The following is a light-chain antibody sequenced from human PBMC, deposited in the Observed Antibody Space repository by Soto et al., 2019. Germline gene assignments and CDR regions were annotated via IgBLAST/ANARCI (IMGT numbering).Light chain of an antibody. V-gene: IGKV3-20*01. Sequence: IVLTQSPGTLSWSPGERANISCRASQRVSSSYLAWYQQKPGQAPRLLIYGTSNRATGIPDRFSGSGSGTDFTLTISRLQSEDFAVYFCQRYGSSPLITFGRGTRLEIK. CDR2: GTS. CDR3: QRYGSSPLIT. CDR1: QRVSSSY. J-gene: IGKJ5*01.